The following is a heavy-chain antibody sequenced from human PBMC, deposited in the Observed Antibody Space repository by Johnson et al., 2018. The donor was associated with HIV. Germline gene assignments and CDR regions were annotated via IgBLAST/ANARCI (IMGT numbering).Heavy chain of an antibody. J-gene: IGHJ3*02. Sequence: VQLVESGGDLAKPAWSPRLSCVGSQFTFSSYDMHWVRQATGKGLEWVSGIGTAGDTYYPGSVKGRFTISRDNSKNTLYLQMNSLRAEDMAVYYCARGSRYTYDNDDAHLLHAFDIWGQGTMVTVSS. CDR2: IGTAGDT. CDR3: ARGSRYTYDNDDAHLLHAFDI. V-gene: IGHV3-13*01. CDR1: QFTFSSYD. D-gene: IGHD3-22*01.